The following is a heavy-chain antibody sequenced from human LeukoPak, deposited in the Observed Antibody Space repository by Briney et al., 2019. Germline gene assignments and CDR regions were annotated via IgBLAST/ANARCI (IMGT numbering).Heavy chain of an antibody. D-gene: IGHD5-24*01. Sequence: GGSLRLSCAASGFTFSSYEMNWVRQAPGEGREWVSYISSSGSTIYYADSVKGRFTISRDNAKNSLYLQMNSLRAEDTAVYYCARDGYNYGLPHGMDVWGQGTTVTVSS. CDR1: GFTFSSYE. J-gene: IGHJ6*02. CDR2: ISSSGSTI. V-gene: IGHV3-48*03. CDR3: ARDGYNYGLPHGMDV.